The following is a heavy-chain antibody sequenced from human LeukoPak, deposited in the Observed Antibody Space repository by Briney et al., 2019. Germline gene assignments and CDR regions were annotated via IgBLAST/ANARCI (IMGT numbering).Heavy chain of an antibody. J-gene: IGHJ3*02. D-gene: IGHD3-10*01. CDR2: IYYSGST. CDR3: ARVESTPASSSGSYVGAFDI. CDR1: GGSISSYY. Sequence: SETLSLTCTVSGGSISSYYWSWIRQPPGKALEWIGYIYYSGSTNYNPSLKGRVTISVDTSKNQFSLKLSSVTAADTAVYYCARVESTPASSSGSYVGAFDIWGQGTMVTVSS. V-gene: IGHV4-59*01.